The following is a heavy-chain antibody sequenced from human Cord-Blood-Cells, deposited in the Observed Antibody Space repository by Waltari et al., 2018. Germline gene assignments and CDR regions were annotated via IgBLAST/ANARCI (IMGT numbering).Heavy chain of an antibody. CDR3: ARDGRSIAASDDAFDI. Sequence: QVQLVQHGVEVKKPGSSVKVSCKASGGTFSIYAISWVRQAPGQGLEWMGGIIPIFGTANYAQKFQGRVTITADESTSTAYMELSSLRSEDTAVYYCARDGRSIAASDDAFDIWGQGTMVTVSS. D-gene: IGHD6-6*01. CDR1: GGTFSIYA. CDR2: IIPIFGTA. J-gene: IGHJ3*02. V-gene: IGHV1-69*01.